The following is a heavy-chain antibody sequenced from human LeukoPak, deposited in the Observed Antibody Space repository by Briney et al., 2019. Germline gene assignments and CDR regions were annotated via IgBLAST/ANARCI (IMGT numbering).Heavy chain of an antibody. CDR1: GFPFSNYW. Sequence: GGSLRLSCTASGFPFSNYWMHWGREGPGKGLEWVSRIYSDGSSTTYADSVKGRFTISRDNAKNTLYLQMSSLRVGDTAVYYCARTFGSGRYPGDWFDPWGQGTLVTVSS. J-gene: IGHJ5*02. V-gene: IGHV3-74*01. CDR3: ARTFGSGRYPGDWFDP. D-gene: IGHD6-19*01. CDR2: IYSDGSST.